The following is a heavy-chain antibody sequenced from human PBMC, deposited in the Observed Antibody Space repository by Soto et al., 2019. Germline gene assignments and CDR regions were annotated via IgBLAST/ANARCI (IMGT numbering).Heavy chain of an antibody. CDR1: GGTFGNYA. Sequence: QVQLVQSGAEVKKPGSSVTVSCKASGGTFGNYAISWVRQAPGQGLEWMGGIMPIFRTPDYAQKFQGRVTITAGKSTRTAYMEWTSLRSVDTGAYYCARDKGRQQLGGNSYDGVDVWGLGSTVTV. CDR3: ARDKGRQQLGGNSYDGVDV. J-gene: IGHJ6*02. D-gene: IGHD1-1*01. V-gene: IGHV1-69*14. CDR2: IMPIFRTP.